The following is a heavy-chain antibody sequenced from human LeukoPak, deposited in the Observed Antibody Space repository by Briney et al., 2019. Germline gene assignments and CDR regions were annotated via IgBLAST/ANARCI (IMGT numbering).Heavy chain of an antibody. D-gene: IGHD1-26*01. V-gene: IGHV5-51*01. CDR3: ARQASGGSYPRPFDY. J-gene: IGHJ4*02. Sequence: GESLQISCKGSGYSFTSYWIGWVRQMPGKGLEWMGIIYPGDSDTRYSPSFQGQVTISADKSISTAYLQWSSLKASDTAMYYCARQASGGSYPRPFDYWGQGTLVTVSS. CDR2: IYPGDSDT. CDR1: GYSFTSYW.